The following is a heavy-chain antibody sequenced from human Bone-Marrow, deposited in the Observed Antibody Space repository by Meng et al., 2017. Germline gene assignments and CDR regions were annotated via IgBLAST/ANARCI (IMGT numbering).Heavy chain of an antibody. D-gene: IGHD6-19*01. CDR1: GFTFSDYY. CDR3: ARAPIVAVAEMMFDC. CDR2: ISSSGSTI. Sequence: GESLKISCAASGFTFSDYYMSWIRQAPGKGLEWGSYISSSGSTIYYADSVKGRFTISRYNAKNSLYLQMDSLRAEDTAVYYCARAPIVAVAEMMFDCWGQGTLVTVSS. V-gene: IGHV3-11*01. J-gene: IGHJ4*02.